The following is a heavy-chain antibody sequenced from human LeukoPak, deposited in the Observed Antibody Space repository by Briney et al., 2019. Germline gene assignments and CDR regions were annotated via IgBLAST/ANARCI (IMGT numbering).Heavy chain of an antibody. CDR2: ISHDGSNK. D-gene: IGHD3-16*01. CDR3: AKVRWGSDNALDS. CDR1: GYPFSDYG. Sequence: GTSLRLSCAASGYPFSDYGMYWVRQAPGKGLEWLAVISHDGSNKHYADSVKGRITISRDNSMNTLYLQMNSLTAEDTAVYYCAKVRWGSDNALDSWGQGTLVTGSS. J-gene: IGHJ4*02. V-gene: IGHV3-30*18.